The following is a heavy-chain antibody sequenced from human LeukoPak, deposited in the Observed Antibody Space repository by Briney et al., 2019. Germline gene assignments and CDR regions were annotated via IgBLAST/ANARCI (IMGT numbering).Heavy chain of an antibody. Sequence: GGSLRLACAASGFPFSTDWMRWVRQAPGKGLEWVANINQDGTEKYYGDAGKGRSTISRDYAKNSLYLQMNSLSVEDTAVYYCAKVATYYYGPEPSYFFEQWGQGTPVTASS. D-gene: IGHD3-10*01. CDR2: INQDGTEK. CDR3: AKVATYYYGPEPSYFFEQ. CDR1: GFPFSTDW. V-gene: IGHV3-7*01. J-gene: IGHJ4*02.